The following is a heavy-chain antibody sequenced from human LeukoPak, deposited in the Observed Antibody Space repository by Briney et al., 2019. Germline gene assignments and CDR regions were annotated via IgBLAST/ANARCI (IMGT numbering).Heavy chain of an antibody. V-gene: IGHV3-23*01. CDR2: ISGSGGST. D-gene: IGHD2-2*02. CDR1: GFTFSSYA. CDR3: ANHCSSTSCYTLLGY. Sequence: GGSLRLSCAASGFTFSSYAMSWVRQAPGKGLEWVSAISGSGGSTYYADSVKGRFTISRDNSKNMLYLQMNSLRAEDTAVYYCANHCSSTSCYTLLGYWGQGTLVTVSS. J-gene: IGHJ4*02.